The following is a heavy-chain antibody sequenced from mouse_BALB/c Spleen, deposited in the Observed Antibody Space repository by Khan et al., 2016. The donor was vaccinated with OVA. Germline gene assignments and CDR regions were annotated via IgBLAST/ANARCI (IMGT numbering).Heavy chain of an antibody. Sequence: EVQGVESGGGLVKPGGSLKLSCAASGFTFSSYAMSWVRQTPEKRLEWVASISSGGTTYYPDSVKGRFTISRDNDRNILYLQMSSLRSEDTARYYCASLYYKAYWGQGTLVTVSA. J-gene: IGHJ3*01. D-gene: IGHD2-1*01. CDR3: ASLYYKAY. V-gene: IGHV5-6-5*01. CDR1: GFTFSSYA. CDR2: ISSGGTT.